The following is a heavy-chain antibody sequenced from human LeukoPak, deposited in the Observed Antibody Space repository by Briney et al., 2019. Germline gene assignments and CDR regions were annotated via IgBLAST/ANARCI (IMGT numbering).Heavy chain of an antibody. CDR2: IKQDGSER. Sequence: GGSLRLSCAASGFTFSGYWMTWVRQAPGKGLEWVANIKQDGSERYYVDSVKGRFTISRDNAKNSLYLQMNSLRAEDTAVYYCARDHRGSNYWGQGTLVTVSS. J-gene: IGHJ4*02. CDR1: GFTFSGYW. V-gene: IGHV3-7*01. D-gene: IGHD3-10*01. CDR3: ARDHRGSNY.